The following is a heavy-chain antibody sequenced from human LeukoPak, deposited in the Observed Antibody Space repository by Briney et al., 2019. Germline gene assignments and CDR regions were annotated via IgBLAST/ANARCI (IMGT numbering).Heavy chain of an antibody. D-gene: IGHD6-19*01. CDR3: ARAVAGTSGRFALDY. CDR2: ISHSGST. V-gene: IGHV4-4*02. Sequence: SRTLSLTCAVSGGSISSSNWWSWVRQPPGKGLEWIGEISHSGSTNYNPSLKSRVTISVDKSKNQFSLKLISVTAADTAVYYCARAVAGTSGRFALDYWGQGILVTASS. CDR1: GGSISSSNW. J-gene: IGHJ4*02.